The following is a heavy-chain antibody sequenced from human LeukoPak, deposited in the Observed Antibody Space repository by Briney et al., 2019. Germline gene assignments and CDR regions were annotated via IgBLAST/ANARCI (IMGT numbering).Heavy chain of an antibody. J-gene: IGHJ6*03. D-gene: IGHD6-6*01. CDR1: GYTFTGYY. Sequence: SVKVSCKASGYTFTGYYMHWVRQAPGQGLEWMGGIIPIFGTANYAQKFQGRVTITADKSTSTAYMELSSLRSEDTAVYYCARVRAARVYYYYYMDVWGKGTTVTVSS. CDR2: IIPIFGTA. CDR3: ARVRAARVYYYYYMDV. V-gene: IGHV1-69*06.